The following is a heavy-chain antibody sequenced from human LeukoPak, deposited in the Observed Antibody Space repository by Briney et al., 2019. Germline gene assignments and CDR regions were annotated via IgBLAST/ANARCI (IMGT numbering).Heavy chain of an antibody. CDR2: ISAYNGNT. CDR1: GYTFTSYG. J-gene: IGHJ4*02. CDR3: ARDPVDDSSGYPVDY. V-gene: IGHV1-18*01. D-gene: IGHD3-22*01. Sequence: ASVKVSCKASGYTFTSYGISWVRQAPGQGLEWMGWISAYNGNTNYAQKLQGRVTMTTDTSTSTAYMELRSLRSDDTAVYYCARDPVDDSSGYPVDYWGQGTLVTVSS.